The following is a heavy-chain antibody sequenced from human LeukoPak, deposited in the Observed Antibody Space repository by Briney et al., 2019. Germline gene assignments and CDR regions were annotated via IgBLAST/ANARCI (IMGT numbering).Heavy chain of an antibody. CDR2: IIPIFGTA. CDR3: ASPKGYCSSTSCYGDYYYYMDV. J-gene: IGHJ6*03. CDR1: GGTFSSYA. V-gene: IGHV1-69*06. Sequence: GASVKVSCKASGGTFSSYAISWVRQAPGQGLEWMGGIIPIFGTANYAQKFQGRVTITADKSTSTAYMELSSLRSEDTAVYYCASPKGYCSSTSCYGDYYYYMDVWGKGTTVTVSS. D-gene: IGHD2-2*01.